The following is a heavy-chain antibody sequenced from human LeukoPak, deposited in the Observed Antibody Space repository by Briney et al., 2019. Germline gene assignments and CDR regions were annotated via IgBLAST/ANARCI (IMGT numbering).Heavy chain of an antibody. CDR1: GYTFTSYG. D-gene: IGHD3-10*01. Sequence: GASVKVSCKASGYTFTSYGISWVRQAPGQGLEWMGWISAYNGNTNYAQKLQGRVTMTTDTSTSTAYMELRSLRSDDTAVYYCARAQGPHGENWFDPWGQGTLVTVSS. J-gene: IGHJ5*02. CDR3: ARAQGPHGENWFDP. V-gene: IGHV1-18*01. CDR2: ISAYNGNT.